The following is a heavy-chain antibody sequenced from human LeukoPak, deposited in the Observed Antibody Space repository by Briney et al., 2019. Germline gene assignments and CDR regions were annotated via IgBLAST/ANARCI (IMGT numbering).Heavy chain of an antibody. CDR3: ANYGVVWATYGSPSPFVY. Sequence: KPSETLSLTCTVSGSSMSSDYYWGWIRQPPGKGLEWIGSISDSGSAYYNPSLKSRVVISVDPSKKQFSLKVTSVTAADTAVYYCANYGVVWATYGSPSPFVYWGQGTLVTVSS. D-gene: IGHD3-16*01. V-gene: IGHV4-38-2*02. J-gene: IGHJ4*02. CDR2: ISDSGSA. CDR1: GSSMSSDYY.